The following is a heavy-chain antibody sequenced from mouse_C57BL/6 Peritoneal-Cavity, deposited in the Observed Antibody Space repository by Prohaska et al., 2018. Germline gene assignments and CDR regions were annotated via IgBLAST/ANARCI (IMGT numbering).Heavy chain of an antibody. CDR3: ARHDHYALDY. D-gene: IGHD1-1*02. Sequence: PGQGLEWIGEIDPSDSYTNYNQKFKGKATLTVDKSSSTAYMQLSSLTSEDSAVYYCARHDHYALDYWGQGTTLTVSS. CDR2: IDPSDSYT. J-gene: IGHJ2*01. V-gene: IGHV1-69*02.